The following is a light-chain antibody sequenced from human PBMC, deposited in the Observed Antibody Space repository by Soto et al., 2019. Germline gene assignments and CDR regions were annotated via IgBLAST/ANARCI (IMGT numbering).Light chain of an antibody. CDR2: DAS. J-gene: IGKJ4*01. Sequence: EIVLTQSPDTLSLSPGERATLSCRASQSLSSSLAWYQQKPGQAPRLLIHDASIRATGIPDRFSGSGSGRDFTLTISRLEPGDFAVYHCQQYGSSPFTFGGGTKVEIK. CDR1: QSLSSS. CDR3: QQYGSSPFT. V-gene: IGKV3-20*01.